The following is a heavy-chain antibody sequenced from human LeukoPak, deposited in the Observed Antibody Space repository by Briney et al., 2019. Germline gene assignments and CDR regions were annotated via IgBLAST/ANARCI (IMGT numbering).Heavy chain of an antibody. J-gene: IGHJ6*03. CDR2: INDSGGST. V-gene: IGHV3-23*01. CDR1: GFTFSNYA. CDR3: ARDLRIWHYYYMDV. Sequence: GGSLRLSCAASGFTFSNYAMSRVRQAPGKGLEWVSAINDSGGSTYYADSVKGRFTIPRDNSKNTLYLQMNSLRAEDTAVYYCARDLRIWHYYYMDVWGKGTTVTVSS.